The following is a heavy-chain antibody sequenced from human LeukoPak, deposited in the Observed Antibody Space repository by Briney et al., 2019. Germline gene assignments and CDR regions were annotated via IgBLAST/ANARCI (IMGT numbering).Heavy chain of an antibody. D-gene: IGHD3-3*01. J-gene: IGHJ3*02. Sequence: GGSLRLSCAASGFTVSSNYMSWARQAPGKGLEWVSVIYSGGSTYYADSMKGRFTISRDNSKNTLYLQMNSLRAEDTAVYYCARESLHTYYDFWSGYYTGAFDIWGQGTKVTVSS. CDR1: GFTVSSNY. CDR2: IYSGGST. V-gene: IGHV3-53*01. CDR3: ARESLHTYYDFWSGYYTGAFDI.